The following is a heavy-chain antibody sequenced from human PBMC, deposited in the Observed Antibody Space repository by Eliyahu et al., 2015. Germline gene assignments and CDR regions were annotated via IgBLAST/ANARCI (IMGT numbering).Heavy chain of an antibody. V-gene: IGHV3-30*18. D-gene: IGHD6-13*01. CDR1: GFTFSSYG. CDR2: ISYXGGNK. J-gene: IGHJ4*02. Sequence: QVQLVESGGGVVQPGRSLRXSCAASGFTFSSYGMXWVRQAPGKGLGGVXVISYXGGNKFYAXSVKGRFTISRDNSNNTLYLRMNSLRAEDTAVYYCAKQKSRLVAAGNDYWGQGTLVTVSS. CDR3: AKQKSRLVAAGNDY.